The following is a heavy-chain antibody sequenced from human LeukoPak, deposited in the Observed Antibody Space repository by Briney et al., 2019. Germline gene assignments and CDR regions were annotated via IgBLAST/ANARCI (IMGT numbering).Heavy chain of an antibody. V-gene: IGHV1-8*03. CDR2: MNPNSGNT. Sequence: GASVKVSCKASGYTFTSYDINWLRQATGQGLEWMGWMNPNSGNTGYAQKFQGRVTITRNTSISTAYMELSSLRSEDTAVYYCARVVPAANIHDAFDIWGQGTMVTVSS. J-gene: IGHJ3*02. CDR3: ARVVPAANIHDAFDI. CDR1: GYTFTSYD. D-gene: IGHD2-2*01.